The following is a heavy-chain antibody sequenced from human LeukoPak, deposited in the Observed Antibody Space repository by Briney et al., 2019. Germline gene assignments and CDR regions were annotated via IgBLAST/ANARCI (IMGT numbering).Heavy chain of an antibody. CDR2: ISYDGSNK. V-gene: IGHV3-30*04. D-gene: IGHD6-19*01. CDR3: ARDSSGPGGY. Sequence: PGRSLRLSCAASGFTFSSYAMHWVRQAPGKGLEWVAVISYDGSNKYYADSVKGRFTISRDNSKNTLYLQMNSLRAEDTAVYYCARDSSGPGGYWGQGTLVTVSS. CDR1: GFTFSSYA. J-gene: IGHJ4*02.